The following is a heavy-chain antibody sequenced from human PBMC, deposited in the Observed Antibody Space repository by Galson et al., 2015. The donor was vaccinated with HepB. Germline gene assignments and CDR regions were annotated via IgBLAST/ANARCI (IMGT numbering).Heavy chain of an antibody. CDR3: ARGTEWLRPYYYYGMDV. D-gene: IGHD5-12*01. Sequence: SLRLSCAASGFTFGDYAMTWFRQAPGKGLEWVSFIRSKAYGGTTEYAASVKGRFSISRDDSKSIAYLQMNSLKTEDTAVYYCARGTEWLRPYYYYGMDVWGQGTTVTVSS. CDR2: IRSKAYGGTT. V-gene: IGHV3-49*03. J-gene: IGHJ6*02. CDR1: GFTFGDYA.